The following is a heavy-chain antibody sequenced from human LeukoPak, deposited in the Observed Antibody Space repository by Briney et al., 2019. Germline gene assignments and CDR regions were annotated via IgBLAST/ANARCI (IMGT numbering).Heavy chain of an antibody. D-gene: IGHD2-2*02. CDR3: ARENCNSTSCYTRYYYGIDV. J-gene: IGHJ6*02. CDR1: GGTFSNYA. CDR2: IIPIFGTA. V-gene: IGHV1-69*13. Sequence: SVKVSCTASGGTFSNYAISGVRQAPGQGLEWMGGIIPIFGTAIYAQNFQDRVTITADESPSTAYMELSGLRSEDTAVYYCARENCNSTSCYTRYYYGIDVWGQGTTVTVSS.